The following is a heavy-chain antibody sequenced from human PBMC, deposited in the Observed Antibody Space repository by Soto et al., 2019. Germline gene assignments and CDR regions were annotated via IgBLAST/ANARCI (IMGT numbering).Heavy chain of an antibody. D-gene: IGHD3-3*01. CDR2: MNPNSGNT. Sequence: GVSVKVSCKSSGYTFNSYDINWVRQATGQGLEWMGWMNPNSGNTGYAQKFQGRVTMTRNTSISTAYMELSGLRSEDTAVYYCARPITIFGVVNMYFDYWGQGIEVTVSS. V-gene: IGHV1-8*01. CDR1: GYTFNSYD. J-gene: IGHJ4*02. CDR3: ARPITIFGVVNMYFDY.